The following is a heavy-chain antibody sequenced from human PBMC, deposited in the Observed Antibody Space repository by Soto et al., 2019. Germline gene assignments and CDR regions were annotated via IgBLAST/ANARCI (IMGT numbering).Heavy chain of an antibody. CDR2: ISSSSSYI. CDR1: VFTFSSYS. Sequence: GWSLRLSCAASVFTFSSYSMNWVRQAPGKGLEWVSSISSSSSYIYYADSVKGRFTISRDNAKNSLYLQMNSLRAEDTAVYYCARVNARSSWYGFDPWGQGTLVTVSS. D-gene: IGHD6-13*01. CDR3: ARVNARSSWYGFDP. J-gene: IGHJ5*02. V-gene: IGHV3-21*01.